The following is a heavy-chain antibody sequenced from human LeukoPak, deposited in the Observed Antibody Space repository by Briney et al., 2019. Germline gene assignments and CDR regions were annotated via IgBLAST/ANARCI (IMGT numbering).Heavy chain of an antibody. Sequence: GGSLRLSCSASGFTFSSFVMHWVRQAPGKGLEYVSAISSTGGSTYYTDSVKGRFTISRDNAKNSLYLQMNSLRDEDTAVYYCARALYWGQGTLVTVSS. V-gene: IGHV3-64*04. CDR2: ISSTGGST. CDR3: ARALY. J-gene: IGHJ4*02. CDR1: GFTFSSFV.